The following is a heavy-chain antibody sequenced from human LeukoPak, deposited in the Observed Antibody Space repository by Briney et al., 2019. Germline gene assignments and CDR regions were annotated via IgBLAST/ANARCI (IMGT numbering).Heavy chain of an antibody. J-gene: IGHJ4*02. CDR1: GFTFSSYA. D-gene: IGHD3-9*01. Sequence: GGSLRLSCAASGFTFSSYAMSWVRQGPGKGLEWGSAISGSGGSTYYADSVKGRFTISRDNSKNTLYLQMNSLRAEDTAVHYCAKRVYDILTGCDYWGQGTLVTVSS. CDR3: AKRVYDILTGCDY. CDR2: ISGSGGST. V-gene: IGHV3-23*01.